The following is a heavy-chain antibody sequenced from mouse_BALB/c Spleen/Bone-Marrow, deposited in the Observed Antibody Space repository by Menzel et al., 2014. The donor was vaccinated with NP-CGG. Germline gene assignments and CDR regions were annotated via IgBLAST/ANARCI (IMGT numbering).Heavy chain of an antibody. Sequence: EVQLVESGGGLVQPGGSRKLSCAASGFTFSSFGMHWVRQAPEKGLEWVAYISSGSSTIYYADTVKGRFAISRDNPKNTLFLQMTSLRSEDTAMYYCTRKGSLITHYYAMDYWGQGTSATVSS. V-gene: IGHV5-17*02. CDR1: GFTFSSFG. CDR3: TRKGSLITHYYAMDY. J-gene: IGHJ4*01. D-gene: IGHD2-4*01. CDR2: ISSGSSTI.